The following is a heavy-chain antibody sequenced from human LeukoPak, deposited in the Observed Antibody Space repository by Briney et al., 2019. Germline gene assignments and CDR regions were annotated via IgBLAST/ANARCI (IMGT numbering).Heavy chain of an antibody. D-gene: IGHD3-22*01. V-gene: IGHV3-74*01. CDR3: ARAPHYYDSSGAFDI. J-gene: IGHJ3*02. CDR1: GLTFSSHW. CDR2: ITNDGSST. Sequence: GGSLRLSCAASGLTFSSHWMHWVRQAPGKGQVWVSRITNDGSSTTYADSVKGRFTISRDNAKNMLYLQVNSLRAEDTAVYYCARAPHYYDSSGAFDIWGQGTMVTVSS.